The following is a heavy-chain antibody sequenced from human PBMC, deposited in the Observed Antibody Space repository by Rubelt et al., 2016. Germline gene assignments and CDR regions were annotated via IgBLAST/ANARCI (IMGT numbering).Heavy chain of an antibody. J-gene: IGHJ4*02. V-gene: IGHV1-69*10. Sequence: APGQGLEWMGGIIPILGIANYAQKFQGRVTITADKSTSTAYMELSSLRSEDTAVYYWADLGYSSSRFYFDYWGQGTLVTVSS. CDR3: ADLGYSSSRFYFDY. CDR2: IIPILGIA. D-gene: IGHD6-13*01.